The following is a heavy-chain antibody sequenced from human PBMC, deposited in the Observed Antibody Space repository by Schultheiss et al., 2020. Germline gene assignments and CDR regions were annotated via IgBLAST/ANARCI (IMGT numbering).Heavy chain of an antibody. J-gene: IGHJ6*02. CDR2: IRSKAYGGTT. Sequence: SLKISCAASGFTFDDYSMSWVRQAPGKGLEWVGFIRSKAYGGTTEYAASVKGRFTISRDDSKSIAYLQMNSLKTEDTAVYYCTSNGYSSSSGSRGRYYYYYGMDVWGQGTTVTVSS. CDR1: GFTFDDYS. D-gene: IGHD6-6*01. V-gene: IGHV3-49*04. CDR3: TSNGYSSSSGSRGRYYYYYGMDV.